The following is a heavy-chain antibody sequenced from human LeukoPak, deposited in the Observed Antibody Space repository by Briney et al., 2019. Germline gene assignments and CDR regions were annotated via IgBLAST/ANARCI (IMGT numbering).Heavy chain of an antibody. CDR2: IYTSGST. D-gene: IGHD4-17*01. CDR1: GGSISSGSYY. V-gene: IGHV4-61*02. J-gene: IGHJ5*02. CDR3: ARGDMTTVIWFDP. Sequence: SETLSLTCTVSGGSISSGSYYWSWIRQPAGKGLEWIGRIYTSGSTNYNPSLKSRVTISVDTSKNQFSLKLSSVTAADTAVYYCARGDMTTVIWFDPWGQGTLVTVSS.